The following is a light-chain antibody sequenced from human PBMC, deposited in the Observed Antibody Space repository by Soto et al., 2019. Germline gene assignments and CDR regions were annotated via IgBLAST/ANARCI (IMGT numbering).Light chain of an antibody. CDR2: DAS. Sequence: DIQMTQSPSTLSASVGDRVTSTCRASQSISSWLAWYQQKPGKAPNLLIYDASALESGVPSRFSGSASGTEFTLTISSLQPDDFATYYCQQYNSYSQTFGQGTKVEI. V-gene: IGKV1-5*01. CDR1: QSISSW. J-gene: IGKJ1*01. CDR3: QQYNSYSQT.